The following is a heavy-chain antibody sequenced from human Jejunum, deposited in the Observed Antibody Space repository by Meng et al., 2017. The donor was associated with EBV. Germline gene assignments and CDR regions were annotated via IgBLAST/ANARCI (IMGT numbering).Heavy chain of an antibody. CDR1: GDSITRGAYL. D-gene: IGHD4-17*01. CDR2: IYHIGST. Sequence: QPQPQESGPGVVKPSQTLSLTCAVSGDSITRGAYLWSWIRQPPGKGLEWIGNIYHIGSTYYNPSLKSRVTISVDRSKNQFSLKLTSVTAADTAVYYCARGGPDFGDYVPFDYWGQGTLVTVSS. J-gene: IGHJ4*02. V-gene: IGHV4-30-2*01. CDR3: ARGGPDFGDYVPFDY.